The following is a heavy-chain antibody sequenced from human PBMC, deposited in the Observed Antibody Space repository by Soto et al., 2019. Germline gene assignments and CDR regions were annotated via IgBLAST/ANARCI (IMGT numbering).Heavy chain of an antibody. D-gene: IGHD3-16*01. CDR1: GGSISSSSYY. Sequence: SETLSLTCTVSGGSISSSSYYWGWIRQPPGKGLEWIGSIYYSGSTYYNPSLKSRVTISVDTAKNQFSLKLSSVTAADTAVYYCASLYYYYYYGMDVWGQGTTVTVSS. CDR2: IYYSGST. J-gene: IGHJ6*02. V-gene: IGHV4-39*01. CDR3: ASLYYYYYYGMDV.